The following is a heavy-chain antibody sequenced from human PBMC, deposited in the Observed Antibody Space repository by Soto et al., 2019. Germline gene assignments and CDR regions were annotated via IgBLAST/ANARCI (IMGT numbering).Heavy chain of an antibody. CDR2: INHSGST. Sequence: SETLSLTCAVQGGSFSGYIWTWIRQPPGKGLQWIGQINHSGSTYYNPSLKSRVTIALYPSNDQFSLELDSVTAADTAVYYCARVSIEPRVFMYPFDDWGLGTLVTVSS. D-gene: IGHD6-6*01. CDR1: GGSFSGYI. CDR3: ARVSIEPRVFMYPFDD. J-gene: IGHJ4*02. V-gene: IGHV4-34*01.